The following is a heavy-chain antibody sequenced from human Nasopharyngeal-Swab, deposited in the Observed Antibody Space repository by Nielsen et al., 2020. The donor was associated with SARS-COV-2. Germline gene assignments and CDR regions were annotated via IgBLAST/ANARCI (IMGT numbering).Heavy chain of an antibody. CDR3: ARSLPALGYDYVWGTYRYDYFDY. CDR2: IKQDGSEK. V-gene: IGHV3-7*01. D-gene: IGHD3-16*02. Sequence: GESLKISCAASEFTFSSYWMSWVRQAPGKGLEWVANIKQDGSEKYYVDSVKGRFTISRDNARNSLYLQMDSLRAEDAAVYYCARSLPALGYDYVWGTYRYDYFDYWGQGTLVTVSS. J-gene: IGHJ4*02. CDR1: EFTFSSYW.